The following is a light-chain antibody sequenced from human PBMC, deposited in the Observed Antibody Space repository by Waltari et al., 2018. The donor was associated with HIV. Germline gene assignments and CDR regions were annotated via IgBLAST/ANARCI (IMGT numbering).Light chain of an antibody. CDR1: TSDSRFSKY. Sequence: QSALTQPASVSGSPGQSINISCTGITSDSRFSKYVSWYQQHPGSFPRLIIYYVNTRPSSISDRFSGSQSGDTASLTIAGLQTEDEADYYCTSNTVDNTLVCGGGTKVTVL. CDR3: TSNTVDNTLV. J-gene: IGLJ3*02. CDR2: YVN. V-gene: IGLV2-14*03.